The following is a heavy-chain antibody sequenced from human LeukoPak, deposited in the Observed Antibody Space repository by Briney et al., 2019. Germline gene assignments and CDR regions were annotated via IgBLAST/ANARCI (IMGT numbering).Heavy chain of an antibody. D-gene: IGHD4/OR15-4a*01. V-gene: IGHV3-48*01. CDR1: GFTFSSYE. CDR3: ARRAGAYSHPYDY. CDR2: ISSSSSTT. Sequence: GGSLRLSCAASGFTFSSYEMNWVRQAPGKGLEWVSYISSSSSTTYYADSVKGRFTISRDNSKNTLYLQMNSLRADDTAVYYCARRAGAYSHPYDYWGQGTLVTVSS. J-gene: IGHJ4*02.